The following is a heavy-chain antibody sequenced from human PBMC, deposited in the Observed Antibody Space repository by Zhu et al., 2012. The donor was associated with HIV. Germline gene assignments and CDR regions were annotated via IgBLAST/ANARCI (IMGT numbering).Heavy chain of an antibody. D-gene: IGHD5-24*01. CDR2: IYYSGST. CDR3: AKKNPNVGTELANWFDP. CDR1: GGSISSSSYY. V-gene: IGHV4-39*01. Sequence: QVQLQESGPGLVKPSETLSLTCTVSGGSISSSSYYWGWIRQPPGKGLEWIGSIYYSGSTYYNPSLKSRVTISVDTSKNQFSLKLSSVTAADTAVYYCAKKNPNVGTELANWFDPGAREPWSPSPQ. J-gene: IGHJ5*02.